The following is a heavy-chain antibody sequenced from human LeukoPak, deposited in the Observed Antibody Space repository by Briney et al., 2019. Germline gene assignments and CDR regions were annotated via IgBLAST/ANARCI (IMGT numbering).Heavy chain of an antibody. J-gene: IGHJ4*02. CDR2: INHSGST. CDR1: GGSFSGYY. D-gene: IGHD5-18*01. Sequence: PSETLSLTCAVYGGSFSGYYWSWIRQPPGKGLEWIGEINHSGSTNYNPSLKSRVTISVDTSKNQFSLKLSSVTAADTAVYYCARRRGYSYDYWGQGTLVPVSS. V-gene: IGHV4-34*01. CDR3: ARRRGYSYDY.